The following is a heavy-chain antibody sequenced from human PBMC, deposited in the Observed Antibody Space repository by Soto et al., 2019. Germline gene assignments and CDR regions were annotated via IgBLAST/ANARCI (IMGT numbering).Heavy chain of an antibody. CDR2: IPNDGSDQ. CDR3: ARAIAGRVSSAWTWIDF. J-gene: IGHJ4*02. D-gene: IGHD3-16*01. V-gene: IGHV3-30*09. CDR1: GFTFSNYA. Sequence: QVQLVESGGGVVQPGRSLRLSCAASGFTFSNYAMHWVRQAPGKGLEWVAAIPNDGSDQHYADSVKGRFAISRDNSENTLSRQMNGLRVEDAAGYYCARAIAGRVSSAWTWIDFWGQGTLVTVSS.